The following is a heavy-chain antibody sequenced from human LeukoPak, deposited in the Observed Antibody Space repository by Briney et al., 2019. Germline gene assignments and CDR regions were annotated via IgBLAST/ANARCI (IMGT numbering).Heavy chain of an antibody. D-gene: IGHD2-21*02. CDR1: GYTFTSYD. J-gene: IGHJ5*02. Sequence: ASVKVSCKASGYTFTSYDINWVRQATGQGLEWMGWMNPNSGNTGYAQKFQGRVTMTRNTSISTAYMELSSLGSEDTAVYYCARVYCGGDCYYNWFDPWGQGTLVTVSS. CDR2: MNPNSGNT. CDR3: ARVYCGGDCYYNWFDP. V-gene: IGHV1-8*01.